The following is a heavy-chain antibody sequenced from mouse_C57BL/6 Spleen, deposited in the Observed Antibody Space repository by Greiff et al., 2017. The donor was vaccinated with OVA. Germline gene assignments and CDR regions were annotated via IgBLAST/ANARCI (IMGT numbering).Heavy chain of an antibody. CDR2: ISDGGSYT. Sequence: EVKLMESGGGLVKPGGSLKLSCAASGFTFSSYAMSWVRQTPEKRLEWVATISDGGSYTYYPDNVQGRFTISRDNAKNNLYLQMSHLKSEDTAMYYCARDGDDYDEDYAMDYWGQGTSVTVSS. CDR3: ARDGDDYDEDYAMDY. J-gene: IGHJ4*01. CDR1: GFTFSSYA. D-gene: IGHD2-4*01. V-gene: IGHV5-4*01.